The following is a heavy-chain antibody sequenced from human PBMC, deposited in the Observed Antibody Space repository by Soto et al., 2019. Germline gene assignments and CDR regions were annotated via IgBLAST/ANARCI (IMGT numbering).Heavy chain of an antibody. CDR1: GFTFSSYW. Sequence: GWSLRLSCAASGFTFSSYWMSWVRQAPGKGLEWVANIKQDGSEKYYVDSVKGRFAISRDNAKNSLYLQMNSLRAEDTAVYYCARTANYDFWSGYDAFDIWGQGTMVTVSS. J-gene: IGHJ3*02. CDR3: ARTANYDFWSGYDAFDI. V-gene: IGHV3-7*01. D-gene: IGHD3-3*01. CDR2: IKQDGSEK.